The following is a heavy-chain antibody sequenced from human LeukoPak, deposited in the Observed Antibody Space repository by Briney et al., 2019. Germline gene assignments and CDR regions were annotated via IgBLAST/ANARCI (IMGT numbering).Heavy chain of an antibody. V-gene: IGHV4-59*12. J-gene: IGHJ6*03. CDR2: IYYSGST. D-gene: IGHD4-11*01. CDR3: ARDQTTVTIYTNYYYYYMDV. Sequence: PSETLSLTCTVSGGSINSYYWSWIRQPPGKGLEWIAYIYYSGSTSYNPSLKSRVTISLDTSKNQFSLKLSSVTAADTAVYYCARDQTTVTIYTNYYYYYMDVWGKGTTVTVSS. CDR1: GGSINSYY.